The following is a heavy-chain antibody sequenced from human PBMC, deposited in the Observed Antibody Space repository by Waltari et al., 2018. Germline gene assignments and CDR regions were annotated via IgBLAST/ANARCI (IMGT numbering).Heavy chain of an antibody. CDR1: GGSIRSSY. Sequence: QVLLQESGPGLVKPSETLSLTCTVSGGSIRSSYWSWIRQPPGKGLEWIGYIYDSGNTNYSPSLKSRVTISVDTSKNQFSLQLSSVTAADTAVYYCARGHTIFGVFIPDYFDYWGQGTLVTVSS. V-gene: IGHV4-59*01. CDR2: IYDSGNT. D-gene: IGHD3-3*01. J-gene: IGHJ4*02. CDR3: ARGHTIFGVFIPDYFDY.